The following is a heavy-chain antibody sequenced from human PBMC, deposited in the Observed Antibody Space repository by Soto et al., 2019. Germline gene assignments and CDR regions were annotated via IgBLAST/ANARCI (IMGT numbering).Heavy chain of an antibody. CDR1: GYTFTSYD. D-gene: IGHD2-21*01. CDR2: MNANSGNT. Sequence: ASVKVSCKASGYTFTSYDINWVRQATGQGLEWMGWMNANSGNTGYAQKFQGRVTMTRDTSTSTAYMELRSLRSDDTAVYYCARDIPAWDDYYYYYGMDVWGQGTTVTVSS. J-gene: IGHJ6*02. V-gene: IGHV1-8*01. CDR3: ARDIPAWDDYYYYYGMDV.